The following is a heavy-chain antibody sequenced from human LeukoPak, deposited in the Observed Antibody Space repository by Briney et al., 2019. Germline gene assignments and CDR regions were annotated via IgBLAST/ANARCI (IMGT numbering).Heavy chain of an antibody. Sequence: GRSLRLSCAASGFTFDDYAMHWVRQAPGKGLEWVSGISWNSGSIGYADSVKGRFTISRGNAKNSLYLQMNSLRAEDTALYYCAKAPNYGDYVLQYYFDYWGQGTLVTVSS. V-gene: IGHV3-9*01. D-gene: IGHD4-17*01. J-gene: IGHJ4*02. CDR2: ISWNSGSI. CDR1: GFTFDDYA. CDR3: AKAPNYGDYVLQYYFDY.